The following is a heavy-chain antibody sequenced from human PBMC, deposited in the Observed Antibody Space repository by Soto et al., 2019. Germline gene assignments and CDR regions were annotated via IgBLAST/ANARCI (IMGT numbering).Heavy chain of an antibody. Sequence: GGSLRLSCAASGFTFSSYGMHWVRQAPGKGLEWVAVIWYDGSNKYYADSVKGRFTISRDNSKNTLYLQMNSLRAEDTAVYYCARVSYGATTGEINYFDYWGQGTLVTVSS. CDR1: GFTFSSYG. J-gene: IGHJ4*02. CDR2: IWYDGSNK. V-gene: IGHV3-33*01. CDR3: ARVSYGATTGEINYFDY. D-gene: IGHD3-10*01.